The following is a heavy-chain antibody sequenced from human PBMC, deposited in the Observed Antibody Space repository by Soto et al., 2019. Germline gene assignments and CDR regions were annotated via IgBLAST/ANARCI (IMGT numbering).Heavy chain of an antibody. J-gene: IGHJ4*02. Sequence: GGSLRLSCAASGFNFSSYAMSWVRQAPGKGLEWVSAISGSGGNTYYADSVKGRFTISRDNSKNTLYLQMNSLRAEDTAVYYCAKVEVIAAAGTVDYWGQGTLVTVSS. D-gene: IGHD6-13*01. CDR3: AKVEVIAAAGTVDY. V-gene: IGHV3-23*01. CDR2: ISGSGGNT. CDR1: GFNFSSYA.